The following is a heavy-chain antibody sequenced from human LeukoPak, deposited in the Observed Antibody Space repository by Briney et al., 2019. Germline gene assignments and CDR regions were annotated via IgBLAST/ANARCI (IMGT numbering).Heavy chain of an antibody. CDR1: GFTFSNYW. CDR2: IKQDGSDK. Sequence: GGSLRLSCAASGFTFSNYWMSWVRQAPGKGLDWVANIKQDGSDKYYVDSVKGRFTISRDNAKNSLYLQMNSLRAEDTAVYYCARFSSSPCCSFDYWGQGTLVTVSS. V-gene: IGHV3-7*01. CDR3: ARFSSSPCCSFDY. D-gene: IGHD6-6*01. J-gene: IGHJ4*02.